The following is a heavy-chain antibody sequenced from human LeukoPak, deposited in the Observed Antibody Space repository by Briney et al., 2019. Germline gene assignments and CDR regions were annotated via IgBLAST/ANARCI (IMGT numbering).Heavy chain of an antibody. Sequence: PGGSLRLACAASGLTFSSYSMNWVRQAPGKGLEWVSSISSSSSYIYYADSVKGRFTISRDNAKNSLYLQMNSLRAEDTAVYYCARDFRYCSGGSCYSGGYFDYWGQGTLVTVSS. D-gene: IGHD2-15*01. J-gene: IGHJ4*02. V-gene: IGHV3-21*01. CDR3: ARDFRYCSGGSCYSGGYFDY. CDR1: GLTFSSYS. CDR2: ISSSSSYI.